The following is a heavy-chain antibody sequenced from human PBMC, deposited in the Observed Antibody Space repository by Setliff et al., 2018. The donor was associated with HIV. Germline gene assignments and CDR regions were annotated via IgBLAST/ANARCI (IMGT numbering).Heavy chain of an antibody. D-gene: IGHD3-10*01. CDR2: IYNTGST. CDR3: ARHLWFADGDLYYFDY. CDR1: GGSISSGGFY. J-gene: IGHJ4*02. Sequence: SETLSLTCTVTGGSISSGGFYWTWIRQHPGKGLEWIGYIYNTGSTYHSPSLESRVTISIDTSKNQFSLKLNSVTAADTAVYYCARHLWFADGDLYYFDYWGQGTLVTVSS. V-gene: IGHV4-31*02.